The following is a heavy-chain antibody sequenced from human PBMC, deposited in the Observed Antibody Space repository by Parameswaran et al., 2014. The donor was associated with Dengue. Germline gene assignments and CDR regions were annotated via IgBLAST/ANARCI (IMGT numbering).Heavy chain of an antibody. V-gene: IGHV4-30-4*01. CDR2: IYYSGNT. D-gene: IGHD3-22*01. CDR3: ARMSGYNYATSVSSD. Sequence: PGKGLEWIGHIYYSGNTHYSPSLKSRISMSIDTSKDQFSLRVDSVTAADTAVYYCARMSGYNYATSVSSDWGQGTLVTVSS. J-gene: IGHJ4*02.